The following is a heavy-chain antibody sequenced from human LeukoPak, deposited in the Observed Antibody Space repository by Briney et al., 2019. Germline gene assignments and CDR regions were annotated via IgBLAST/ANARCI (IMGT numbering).Heavy chain of an antibody. D-gene: IGHD2-21*01. CDR3: ARVLGGDGYNFVWIY. V-gene: IGHV1-2*02. Sequence: ASVKVSCKASGYTFTGYYMHWVRQAPGQGLEWMGWINPNSGGTNYAQKFQGRVTMTRDTSISTAYMELSRLRSDDTAVYYCARVLGGDGYNFVWIYWGQGTLVTVSS. CDR1: GYTFTGYY. CDR2: INPNSGGT. J-gene: IGHJ4*02.